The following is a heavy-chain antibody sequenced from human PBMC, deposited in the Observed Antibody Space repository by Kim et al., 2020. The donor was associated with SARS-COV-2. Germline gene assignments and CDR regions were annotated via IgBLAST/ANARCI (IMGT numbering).Heavy chain of an antibody. D-gene: IGHD3-10*01. J-gene: IGHJ6*02. CDR3: ARDYYGSGRLYYYYVMDV. V-gene: IGHV3-48*02. Sequence: GRVTISRENAKNSLYLQMNSLRDEDTAVYYCARDYYGSGRLYYYYVMDVWGQGTTVAVSS.